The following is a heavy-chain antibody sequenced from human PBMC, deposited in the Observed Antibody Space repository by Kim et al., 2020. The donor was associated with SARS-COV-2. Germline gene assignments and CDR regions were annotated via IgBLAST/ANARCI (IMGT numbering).Heavy chain of an antibody. CDR2: ISWNSGSI. J-gene: IGHJ4*02. Sequence: GGSLRLSCAASGFTFGDYAMHWVRQAPGKGLEWVAGISWNSGSIGYADSVKGRFTISRDNAKNSLYLQMNSLRAEDTALYYCAKAHGAAGTEEGYYFDYGGQGTLATVPS. D-gene: IGHD1-1*01. CDR3: AKAHGAAGTEEGYYFDY. V-gene: IGHV3-9*01. CDR1: GFTFGDYA.